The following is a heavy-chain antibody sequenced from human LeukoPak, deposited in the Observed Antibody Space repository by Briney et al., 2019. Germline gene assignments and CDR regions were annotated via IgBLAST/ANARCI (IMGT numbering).Heavy chain of an antibody. J-gene: IGHJ6*03. D-gene: IGHD2-15*01. V-gene: IGHV3-21*04. CDR1: GFTFSSYS. CDR2: ISSSSSYI. CDR3: ARGSDRGILYYYYMDV. Sequence: GGSLRLSCAASGFTFSSYSMNWVRQAPGKGLEWVSSISSSSSYIYYADSVKGRFTISRDNAKNSLYLQMNSLRSEDTAVYYCARGSDRGILYYYYMDVWGKGTTVTVSS.